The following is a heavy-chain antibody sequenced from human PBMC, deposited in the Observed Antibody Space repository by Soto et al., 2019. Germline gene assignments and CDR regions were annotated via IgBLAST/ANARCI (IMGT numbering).Heavy chain of an antibody. CDR1: GFTFSGYS. CDR3: AIHRGRDSSPPD. J-gene: IGHJ4*02. D-gene: IGHD2-21*02. CDR2: ISEASDYI. V-gene: IGHV3-21*01. Sequence: PGWNLGLSCAASGFTFSGYSMNWVRQSPGKGLEWVASISEASDYIFYADSVKGRFTISRENARNSLYLQMSSLRAEDTAVYYLAIHRGRDSSPPDWCQGARVTVSS.